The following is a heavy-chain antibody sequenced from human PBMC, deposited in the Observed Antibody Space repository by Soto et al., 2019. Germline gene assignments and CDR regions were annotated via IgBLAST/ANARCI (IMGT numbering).Heavy chain of an antibody. J-gene: IGHJ5*02. V-gene: IGHV1-18*01. D-gene: IGHD3-9*01. CDR1: GYTFTSYG. CDR2: ISAYNGNT. CDR3: ARAASSHYDILAGDYLNWFDP. Sequence: QVQLVQSGAEVKKPGASVKVSCKASGYTFTSYGISWVRQAPGQGLEWMGWISAYNGNTNYAQKLQGRVTPTTDTSTSTDYMELRRLRSDDTAVYYCARAASSHYDILAGDYLNWFDPWGQGTLVTVSS.